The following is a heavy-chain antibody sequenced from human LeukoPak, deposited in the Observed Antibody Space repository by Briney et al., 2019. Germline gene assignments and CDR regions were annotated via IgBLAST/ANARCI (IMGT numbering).Heavy chain of an antibody. CDR3: ARDKITFGGVTKNWFDP. CDR2: ISSSGGTI. CDR1: GFTFSSYE. D-gene: IGHD3-16*01. Sequence: PGGSLRLSCAASGFTFSSYEMNWVRQAPGKGLEGVSYISSSGGTIYYADSVKGRFTISRDNAKNSLYLQMNSLRAEDTAVYYCARDKITFGGVTKNWFDPWGQGTLVTVSS. J-gene: IGHJ5*02. V-gene: IGHV3-48*03.